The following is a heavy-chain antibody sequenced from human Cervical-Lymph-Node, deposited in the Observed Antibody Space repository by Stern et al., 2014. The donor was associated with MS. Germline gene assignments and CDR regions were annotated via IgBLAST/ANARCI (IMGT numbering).Heavy chain of an antibody. CDR1: GYTFTSYG. D-gene: IGHD2-15*01. CDR2: ISADNDNT. J-gene: IGHJ4*02. CDR3: ARDSIAVPAKTGDH. Sequence: QVQLEESGAEVKKPGASVKVSCEASGYTFTSYGISWVRQAPGQGLEWMGWISADNDNTKYTQKVRGRVTMTTDTSTSTAFMELRSLRSDDTAVYYCARDSIAVPAKTGDHWGQGTLVTVSS. V-gene: IGHV1-18*01.